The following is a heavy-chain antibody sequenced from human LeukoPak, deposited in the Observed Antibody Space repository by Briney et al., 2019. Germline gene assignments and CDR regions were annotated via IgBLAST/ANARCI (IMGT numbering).Heavy chain of an antibody. CDR3: AKDECSGGSCLDY. CDR1: GFTFSSYA. CDR2: ISGSGGST. V-gene: IGHV3-23*01. J-gene: IGHJ4*02. D-gene: IGHD2-15*01. Sequence: GGSLRLSCAASGFTFSSYAMSWVRQAPGKGLEWVSAISGSGGSTYYADSEKGRFTISRDNSKNTLYLQMNSLRAEDTAVYYCAKDECSGGSCLDYWGQGTLVTVSS.